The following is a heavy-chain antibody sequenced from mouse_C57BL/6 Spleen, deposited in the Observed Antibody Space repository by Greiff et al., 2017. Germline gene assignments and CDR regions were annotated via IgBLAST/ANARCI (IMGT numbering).Heavy chain of an antibody. CDR2: IDPENGDT. CDR1: GFNIKDDY. D-gene: IGHD1-1*01. J-gene: IGHJ1*03. V-gene: IGHV14-4*01. Sequence: DVKLVESGAELVRPGASVKLSCTASGFNIKDDYMHWVKQRPEQGLEWIGWIDPENGDTEYASKFQGKATITADTSSNTAYLQLSSLTSEDTAVYYCTTYYGSSPWYFDVWGTGTTVTVSS. CDR3: TTYYGSSPWYFDV.